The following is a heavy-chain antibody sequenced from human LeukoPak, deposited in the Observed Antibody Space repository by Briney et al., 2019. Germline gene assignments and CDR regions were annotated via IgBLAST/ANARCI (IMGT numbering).Heavy chain of an antibody. CDR1: GFTFSSYS. CDR3: ARDSGSGWSSEDY. J-gene: IGHJ4*02. V-gene: IGHV3-21*04. D-gene: IGHD6-19*01. Sequence: GGSLRLSCAASGFTFSSYSMNWVRQAPGKGLEWVSSISSSSSYIYYADSVKGRFTISRDNAKNSLYLQMNSLRAEDTAVYYCARDSGSGWSSEDYWGQGTLVTVSS. CDR2: ISSSSSYI.